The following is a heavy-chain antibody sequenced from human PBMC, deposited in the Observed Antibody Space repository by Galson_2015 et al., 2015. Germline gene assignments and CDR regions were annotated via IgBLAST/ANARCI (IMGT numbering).Heavy chain of an antibody. D-gene: IGHD7-27*01. V-gene: IGHV3-23*01. J-gene: IGHJ4*02. CDR3: ARVVWGTRFDY. CDR1: GFTFSYNV. Sequence: SLRLSCAASGFTFSYNVLSWVRQAPGKGLEWVSTISGSGGSTYYADSVKGRFTISRDNTKNSLYLQTNSPWAVDTAIYYCARVVWGTRFDYWGQGTLVTVSS. CDR2: ISGSGGST.